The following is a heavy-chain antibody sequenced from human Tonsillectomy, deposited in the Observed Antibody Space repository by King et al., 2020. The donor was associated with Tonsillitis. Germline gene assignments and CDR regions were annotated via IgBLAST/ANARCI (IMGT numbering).Heavy chain of an antibody. CDR1: GVTGSDNY. D-gene: IGHD3-10*01. J-gene: IGHJ4*02. V-gene: IGHV3-53*01. Sequence: VQLVESGGGLIQPGGSLRLSCAASGVTGSDNYISWVRQAPGKGLEWVSVIYRGGSTYYADFVKGRFTISRDTSKNTLYLQMSGLRAEDTAVYYCTREGGWLGELPSIWGQGTLVTVSS. CDR2: IYRGGST. CDR3: TREGGWLGELPSI.